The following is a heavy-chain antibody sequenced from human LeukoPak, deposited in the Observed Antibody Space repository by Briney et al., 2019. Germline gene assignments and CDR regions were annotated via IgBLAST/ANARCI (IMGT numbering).Heavy chain of an antibody. Sequence: PSETLSLTCAVYGGSFSGYYWSWIRQPPGKGLEWIGEINHSGSANYNPSLKSRVTISVDTSKNQFSLKLSSVTAADTAVYYCARGLVVVVAATSGYYYYYGMDVWGQGTTVTVSS. J-gene: IGHJ6*02. D-gene: IGHD2-15*01. CDR1: GGSFSGYY. CDR3: ARGLVVVVAATSGYYYYYGMDV. CDR2: INHSGSA. V-gene: IGHV4-34*01.